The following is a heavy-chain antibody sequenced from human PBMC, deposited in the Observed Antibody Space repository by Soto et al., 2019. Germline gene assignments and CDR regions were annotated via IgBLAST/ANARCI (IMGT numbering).Heavy chain of an antibody. J-gene: IGHJ4*02. CDR2: ISYDGSDK. Sequence: QVQLVESGGGVVQPGRSLRLSCAASGFPFTSYGMHWVREGPDKGLEWVAVISYDGSDKYYADSVKGRFTISRDNSKXXXXXXXXXXXXXXXXXXXXXXXXXXXDYRGQGTLVIVSS. V-gene: IGHV3-30*03. CDR3: XXXXXXXDY. CDR1: GFPFTSYG.